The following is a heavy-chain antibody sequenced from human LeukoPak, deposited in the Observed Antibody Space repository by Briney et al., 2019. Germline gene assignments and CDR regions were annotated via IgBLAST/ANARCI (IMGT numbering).Heavy chain of an antibody. CDR1: GFTFSSYG. Sequence: GGSLRLSCAASGFTFSSYGMHWVRQAPGKGLEWVALISYDGSNKYYADSVKGRFTISRDNSKNTLSLQMNSLRVEDTAVYYCATFAEWEPDYWGQGTLVTVSS. D-gene: IGHD1-26*01. CDR3: ATFAEWEPDY. V-gene: IGHV3-30*03. J-gene: IGHJ4*02. CDR2: ISYDGSNK.